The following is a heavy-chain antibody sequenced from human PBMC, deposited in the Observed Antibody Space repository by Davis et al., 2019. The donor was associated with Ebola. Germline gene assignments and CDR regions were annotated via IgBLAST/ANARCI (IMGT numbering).Heavy chain of an antibody. CDR2: ISAYNGNT. CDR1: GYTFTSYG. CDR3: AMSPILDGSGSYYADY. J-gene: IGHJ4*02. D-gene: IGHD3-10*01. V-gene: IGHV1-18*01. Sequence: ASVKVSCKASGYTFTSYGISWVRQAPGQGLEWMGWISAYNGNTNYAQKLQGRVTMTTDTSTSTAYMELRSLRSDDTAVYYCAMSPILDGSGSYYADYWGQGTLVTVSS.